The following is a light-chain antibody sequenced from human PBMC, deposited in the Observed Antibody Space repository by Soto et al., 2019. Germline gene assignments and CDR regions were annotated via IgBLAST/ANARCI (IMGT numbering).Light chain of an antibody. CDR3: HQANGFPLT. CDR1: QGISSW. CDR2: SAS. V-gene: IGKV1-12*01. Sequence: DIQMTQSPSSVSATVGDRLTISCRASQGISSWLAWYQQKPGKAPSLLIYSASTLHSGVQSRFSRSGSETDFPLAISSLQPEDFATYYCHQANGFPLTYGPGSKVDIK. J-gene: IGKJ3*01.